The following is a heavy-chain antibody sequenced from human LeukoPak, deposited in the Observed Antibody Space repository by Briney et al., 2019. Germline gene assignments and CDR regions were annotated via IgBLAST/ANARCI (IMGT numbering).Heavy chain of an antibody. CDR2: ILHDGSDI. J-gene: IGHJ6*02. CDR1: GYTFTSYT. D-gene: IGHD2-15*01. CDR3: ARDKGAIWVVAATTYGMDV. V-gene: IGHV3-30*04. Sequence: SCKASGYTFTSYTMHWVRQAPGKGLEWVAVILHDGSDIYYADSVKGRFTISRDNSKNTLYLQMNSLRAEDTAVYYCARDKGAIWVVAATTYGMDVWGQGTTVTVSS.